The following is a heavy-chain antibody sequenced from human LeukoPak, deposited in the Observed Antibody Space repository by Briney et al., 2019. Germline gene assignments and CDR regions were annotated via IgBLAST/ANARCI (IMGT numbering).Heavy chain of an antibody. J-gene: IGHJ4*02. CDR1: GFTFSSYA. Sequence: PGGSLRLSCAASGFTFSSYAMSWVRQAPGKGLEWVSAISGSGGSTYYADSVKGRFTISRDNSKNTLYLQMNSLRAEDTAVYYCARVSARGYSYGYFDYWGQGTLVTVSS. D-gene: IGHD5-18*01. V-gene: IGHV3-23*01. CDR2: ISGSGGST. CDR3: ARVSARGYSYGYFDY.